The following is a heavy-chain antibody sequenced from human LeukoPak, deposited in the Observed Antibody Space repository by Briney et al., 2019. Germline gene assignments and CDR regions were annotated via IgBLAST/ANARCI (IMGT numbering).Heavy chain of an antibody. Sequence: GGSLRLSCAAPGFTFSSYEMNWVRQAPGKGLEWVSYISSSGSTIYYADSVKGRFTISRDNSKNTLYLQMNSLRAEDTAVYYCAKDLYYDSSSASDYWGQGTLVTVSS. J-gene: IGHJ4*02. CDR2: ISSSGSTI. D-gene: IGHD3-22*01. CDR1: GFTFSSYE. V-gene: IGHV3-48*03. CDR3: AKDLYYDSSSASDY.